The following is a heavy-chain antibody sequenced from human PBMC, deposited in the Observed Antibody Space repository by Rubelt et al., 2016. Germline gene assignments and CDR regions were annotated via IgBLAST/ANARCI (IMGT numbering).Heavy chain of an antibody. V-gene: IGHV1-69*04. CDR2: IIPILGIA. J-gene: IGHJ4*02. Sequence: QVQLVQSGAEVKKPGSSVKVSCKASGGTFSSYAISWVRQAPGQGLEWMGRIIPILGIANYGEKVHGRVRITADKSTSNAYMELSSLRSEDTAVYYCARLAAAYYFDYWGQGTLVTVSS. CDR1: GGTFSSYA. CDR3: ARLAAAYYFDY. D-gene: IGHD6-13*01.